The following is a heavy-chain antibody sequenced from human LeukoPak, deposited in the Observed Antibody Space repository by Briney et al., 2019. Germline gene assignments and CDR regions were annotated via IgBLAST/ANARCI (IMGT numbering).Heavy chain of an antibody. J-gene: IGHJ4*02. Sequence: PGGSLKLSCAASGFTFSSYSMNWVRQAPGQGLEWVSYISSSGSTIYYADSVKGRFTISRDNAKNSLYLQMNSLRAEDTAVYYCARVGTVAGIAFDYWGQGTLVTVSS. CDR1: GFTFSSYS. CDR3: ARVGTVAGIAFDY. D-gene: IGHD6-19*01. CDR2: ISSSGSTI. V-gene: IGHV3-48*04.